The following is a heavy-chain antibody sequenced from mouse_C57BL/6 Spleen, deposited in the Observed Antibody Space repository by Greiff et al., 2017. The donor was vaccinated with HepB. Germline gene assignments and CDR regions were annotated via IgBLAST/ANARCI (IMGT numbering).Heavy chain of an antibody. CDR2: IYPGDGDT. D-gene: IGHD1-1*02. CDR1: GYAFSSYW. J-gene: IGHJ3*01. CDR3: ARFDYYGGGYELAY. Sequence: VKLVESGAELVKPGASVKISCKASGYAFSSYWMNWVKQRPGKGLEWIGQIYPGDGDTNYNGKVKGKATLTADKSYSTAYLQLSSLTSEDSAVSFCARFDYYGGGYELAYWGQGERVKVS. V-gene: IGHV1-80*01.